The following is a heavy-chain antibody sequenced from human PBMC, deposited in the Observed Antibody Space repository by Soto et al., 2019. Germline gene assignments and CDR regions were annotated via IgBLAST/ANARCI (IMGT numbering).Heavy chain of an antibody. V-gene: IGHV3-53*01. CDR1: GFIVGGDY. Sequence: GGSLRLFCVASGFIVGGDYMSWVRQAPGKGLDWVSIIYSGGTTYFADSVKGRFTISRDNSKNTLYLQMDTLTAEDTAVYYCARGRSPSYFDYWGPGTLVTVSS. CDR2: IYSGGTT. CDR3: ARGRSPSYFDY. J-gene: IGHJ4*02.